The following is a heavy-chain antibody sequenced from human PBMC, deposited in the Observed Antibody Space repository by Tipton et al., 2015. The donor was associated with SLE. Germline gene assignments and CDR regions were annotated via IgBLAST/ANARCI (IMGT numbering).Heavy chain of an antibody. J-gene: IGHJ6*02. CDR2: IYSGGST. D-gene: IGHD2-2*01. Sequence: SLRLSCAASGFTVSSNYMSWVRQAPGKGLEWVSVIYSGGSTYYADSVKGRFTISRDNSKNTLYLQMNSLRAEDTAVYYCARVGGGYCSSTSCQSHWYGMDVWGQGTLVTVSS. CDR3: ARVGGGYCSSTSCQSHWYGMDV. CDR1: GFTVSSNY. V-gene: IGHV3-66*02.